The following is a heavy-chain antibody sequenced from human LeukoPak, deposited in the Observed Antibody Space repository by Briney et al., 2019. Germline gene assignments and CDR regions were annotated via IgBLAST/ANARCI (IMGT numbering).Heavy chain of an antibody. V-gene: IGHV4-34*01. D-gene: IGHD4-17*01. CDR2: INHRGNS. Sequence: SETLSLTCAAYGGSFSGYYWTWIRQPPGKGLEWIGEINHRGNSKYKPSLESRVTMSVDTSKSQFSLKLDSVTAADTAVYYCGLSTTTVTTRTIDHWGQGTLVTVSS. J-gene: IGHJ5*02. CDR1: GGSFSGYY. CDR3: GLSTTTVTTRTIDH.